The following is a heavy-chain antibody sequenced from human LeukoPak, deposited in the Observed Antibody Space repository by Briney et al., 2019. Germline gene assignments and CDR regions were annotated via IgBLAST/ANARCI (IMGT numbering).Heavy chain of an antibody. J-gene: IGHJ4*02. D-gene: IGHD6-19*01. CDR1: EFTFSTYN. V-gene: IGHV3-23*01. CDR3: AKDRSSGWYHYFDY. Sequence: GGSLRLSCAASEFTFSTYNMNWVRQAPGKGLEWVSAISGSGGSTYYADSVKGRFTISRDNSKNTLYLQMNSLRAEDTAVYYCAKDRSSGWYHYFDYWGQGTLVTVSS. CDR2: ISGSGGST.